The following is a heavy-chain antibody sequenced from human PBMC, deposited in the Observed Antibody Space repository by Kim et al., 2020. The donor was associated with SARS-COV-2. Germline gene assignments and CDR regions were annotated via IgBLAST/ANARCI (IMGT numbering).Heavy chain of an antibody. CDR3: ASTHYYDSSGYYYGYYSFDY. D-gene: IGHD3-22*01. CDR2: INHSGST. Sequence: SETLSLTCAVYGGSFSGYYWSWIRQPPGKGLEWIGEINHSGSTNYNPSLKSRVTISVDTSKNQFSLKLSSVTAADTAVYYCASTHYYDSSGYYYGYYSFDYWGQGTLVTVSS. CDR1: GGSFSGYY. V-gene: IGHV4-34*01. J-gene: IGHJ4*02.